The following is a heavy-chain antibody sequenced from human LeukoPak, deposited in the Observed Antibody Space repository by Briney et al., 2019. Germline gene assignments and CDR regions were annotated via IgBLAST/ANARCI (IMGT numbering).Heavy chain of an antibody. D-gene: IGHD1-26*01. J-gene: IGHJ4*02. Sequence: SETLSLTCTVSGYSISSGYYWGWIRQPPGKGLEWIGSIYHSGSTYYNPSLKSRVTISVDTSKNQFSLKLSSVTAADTAVYYCARDPVGATTLHDYWGQGTLVTVSS. CDR1: GYSISSGYY. CDR2: IYHSGST. V-gene: IGHV4-38-2*02. CDR3: ARDPVGATTLHDY.